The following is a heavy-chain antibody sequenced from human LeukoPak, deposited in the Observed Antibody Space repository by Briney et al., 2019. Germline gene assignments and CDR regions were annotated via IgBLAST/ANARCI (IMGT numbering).Heavy chain of an antibody. CDR2: ISGSGGST. CDR1: GGSISSSSYY. Sequence: PSETLSLTCTVSGGSISSSSYYWGWIRQPPGKGLEWVSAISGSGGSTYYADSVKGRFTISRDNSKNTLYLQMNSLRAEDTAVYYCAKDGAIFGVVIEYFQHWGQGTLVTVSS. D-gene: IGHD3-3*01. V-gene: IGHV3-23*01. CDR3: AKDGAIFGVVIEYFQH. J-gene: IGHJ1*01.